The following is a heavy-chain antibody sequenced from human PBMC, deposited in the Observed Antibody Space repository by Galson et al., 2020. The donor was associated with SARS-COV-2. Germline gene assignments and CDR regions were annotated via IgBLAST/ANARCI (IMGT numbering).Heavy chain of an antibody. V-gene: IGHV3-53*01. D-gene: IGHD5-12*01. CDR1: GFTVNDNY. Sequence: WGSLSLTCTASGFTVNDNYLNWVRQAPRPGLEWVSVLSSANTSYSTDSVKARFSIPRDNSTNTEYLQMNSRRTEDTAIYYCARARGGFNSPLDYWGQGTLVTVFS. CDR2: LSSANTS. CDR3: ARARGGFNSPLDY. J-gene: IGHJ4*02.